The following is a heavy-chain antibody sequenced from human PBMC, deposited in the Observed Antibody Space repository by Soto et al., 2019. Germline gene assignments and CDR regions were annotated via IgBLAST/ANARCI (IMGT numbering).Heavy chain of an antibody. V-gene: IGHV3-7*05. CDR2: INEDGSER. J-gene: IGHJ4*02. CDR1: GFTFSTYW. Sequence: EVQLVESGGGLVQPGGSLRLSCAASGFTFSTYWMSWVRQTPGKGLEWVANINEDGSERYYVDSVKGRFTISRDNAKNSLYLQMTSLRGEDTAVYYCARVCFLDYWGQGTLVTVSS. CDR3: ARVCFLDY.